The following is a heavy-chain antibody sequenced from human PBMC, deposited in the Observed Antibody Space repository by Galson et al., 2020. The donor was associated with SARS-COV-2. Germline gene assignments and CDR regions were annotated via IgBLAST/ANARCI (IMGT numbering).Heavy chain of an antibody. V-gene: IGHV4-34*01. D-gene: IGHD6-13*01. CDR3: ARGYYSSSWYRGRDAFDI. J-gene: IGHJ3*02. CDR1: GGSFSGYY. CDR2: INHRRST. Sequence: SDTLSLTCAVYGGSFSGYYWSWIRQPPGKGLEWIGEINHRRSTNYKPSLKSRVTISVDTSKNQFSLKLSSVTAADTAVYYCARGYYSSSWYRGRDAFDIWGQGTMVTVAS.